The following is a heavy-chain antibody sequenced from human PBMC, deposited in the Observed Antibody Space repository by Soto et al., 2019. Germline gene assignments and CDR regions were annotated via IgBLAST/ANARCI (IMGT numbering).Heavy chain of an antibody. CDR3: AKDVSKYQRGPPGY. CDR2: ISGSGGST. J-gene: IGHJ4*02. D-gene: IGHD2-2*01. V-gene: IGHV3-23*01. Sequence: EVQLLESGGGLVQPGGSLRLSCAASGFTFSSYAMSWVRQAPGKGLEWVSDISGSGGSTYYADSVKGRFTISRDNSKNTLYLQMNSLRAEDTAVYYCAKDVSKYQRGPPGYWGQGTLVTVSS. CDR1: GFTFSSYA.